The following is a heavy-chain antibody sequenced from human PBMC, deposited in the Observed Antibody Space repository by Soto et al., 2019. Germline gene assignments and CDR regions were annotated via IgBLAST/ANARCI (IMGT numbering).Heavy chain of an antibody. CDR2: IIPIFGTA. CDR3: ASNPYYYDSSGYGMDV. V-gene: IGHV1-69*13. D-gene: IGHD3-22*01. CDR1: GGTFSSYA. Sequence: SVKVSCKASGGTFSSYAISWVRQAPGQGLEWMGGIIPIFGTANYAQKFQGRVTITADESTSTAYMELSSLRSEDTAVYYCASNPYYYDSSGYGMDVWGQGTTVTVSS. J-gene: IGHJ6*02.